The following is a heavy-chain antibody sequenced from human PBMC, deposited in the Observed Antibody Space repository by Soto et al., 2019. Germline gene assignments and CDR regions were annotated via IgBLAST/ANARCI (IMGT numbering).Heavy chain of an antibody. D-gene: IGHD6-25*01. CDR3: AKGGGHYYYYMDV. J-gene: IGHJ6*03. V-gene: IGHV3-33*06. CDR1: GFSFSSYG. Sequence: QAQLVESGGGVVQPGRSLRLSCAASGFSFSSYGMHWVRQAPGKGLEWVAVIWYDGSDKYYADSVKGRFTIFRDNSKNTVYLQMNSLRAEDTAVYYCAKGGGHYYYYMDVWGKGTTVTVSS. CDR2: IWYDGSDK.